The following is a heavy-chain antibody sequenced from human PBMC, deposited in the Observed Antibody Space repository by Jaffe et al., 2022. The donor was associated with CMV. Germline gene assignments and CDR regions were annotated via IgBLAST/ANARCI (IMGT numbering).Heavy chain of an antibody. CDR2: INSDGSST. J-gene: IGHJ6*02. V-gene: IGHV3-74*01. CDR3: ARDWGLWFGELSDGMDV. Sequence: EVQLVESGGGLVQPGGSLRLSCAASGFTFSSYWMHWVRQAPGKGLVWVSRINSDGSSTSYADSVKGRFTISRDNAKNTLYLQMNSLRAEDTAVYYCARDWGLWFGELSDGMDVWGQGTTVTVSS. D-gene: IGHD3-10*01. CDR1: GFTFSSYW.